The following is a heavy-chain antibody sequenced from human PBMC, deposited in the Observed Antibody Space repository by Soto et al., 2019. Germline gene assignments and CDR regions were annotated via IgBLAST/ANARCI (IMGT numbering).Heavy chain of an antibody. CDR2: IIPILGIA. CDR3: ARDRGRNSYYYYYMDV. J-gene: IGHJ6*03. CDR1: GGTFSSYT. Sequence: QVQLVQSGAEVKKPGSSVKVSCKASGGTFSSYTISRVRQAPGQGLEWMGRIIPILGIANYAQKFQGRVTITADKSTSTAYMELSSLRSEDTAVYYCARDRGRNSYYYYYMDVWGKGTTVTVSS. V-gene: IGHV1-69*08.